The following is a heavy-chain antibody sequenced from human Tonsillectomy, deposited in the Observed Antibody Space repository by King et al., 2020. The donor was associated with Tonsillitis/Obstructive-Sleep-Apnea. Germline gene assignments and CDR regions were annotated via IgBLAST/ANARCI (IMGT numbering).Heavy chain of an antibody. V-gene: IGHV2-5*02. CDR3: AHSGYITSISCHNWFDP. Sequence: TLKESGPTLVKTTQTLTLTCTFSGVSLSTSGEGVGWIRQPPGKALEWLALIYWDDDKRYSPSLKSRLSLTKDTSKKHVFLTMTNMDPVDTAIYYCAHSGYITSISCHNWFDPWGQGTLVTVSS. D-gene: IGHD3-10*01. J-gene: IGHJ5*02. CDR2: IYWDDDK. CDR1: GVSLSTSGEG.